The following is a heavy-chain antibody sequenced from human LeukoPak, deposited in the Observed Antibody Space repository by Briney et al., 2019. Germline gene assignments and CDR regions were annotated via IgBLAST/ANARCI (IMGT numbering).Heavy chain of an antibody. CDR2: IYSGGST. J-gene: IGHJ4*02. V-gene: IGHV3-66*02. Sequence: GGSLRLSCAASGFTVSSNYMSWVRHAPGKGLEWVSVIYSGGSTYYADSVKGRFTISRDNSKNTLYLQMNSLRAEDTAVYYCARDARITIFGSYYFDYWGQGTLVTVSS. CDR3: ARDARITIFGSYYFDY. D-gene: IGHD3-3*01. CDR1: GFTVSSNY.